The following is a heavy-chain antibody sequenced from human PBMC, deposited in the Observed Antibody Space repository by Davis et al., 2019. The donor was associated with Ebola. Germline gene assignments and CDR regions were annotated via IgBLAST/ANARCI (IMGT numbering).Heavy chain of an antibody. Sequence: ASVKVSCKASGYTFTGYYMHWVRQAPGQGLEWMGRINPNSGGTNYAQKFQGRVTMTRDTSISTAYMELSRLRSDDTAVYYCARSIVVVIDAFDIWGQGTMITVSS. CDR1: GYTFTGYY. CDR2: INPNSGGT. CDR3: ARSIVVVIDAFDI. D-gene: IGHD3-22*01. V-gene: IGHV1-2*06. J-gene: IGHJ3*02.